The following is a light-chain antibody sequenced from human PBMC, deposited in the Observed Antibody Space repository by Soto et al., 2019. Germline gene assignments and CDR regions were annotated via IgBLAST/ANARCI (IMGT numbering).Light chain of an antibody. CDR2: GAS. Sequence: EIVLTQSPGTLSLSPGERATLSCRASQSVSSSYLAWYQQKPGQAPRLLIYGASSRATGIPDRFSGSGSGTDFTLTISRLEPEDFAVYYCKQYVSSPLLTFGGGTKVEIK. J-gene: IGKJ4*01. V-gene: IGKV3-20*01. CDR1: QSVSSSY. CDR3: KQYVSSPLLT.